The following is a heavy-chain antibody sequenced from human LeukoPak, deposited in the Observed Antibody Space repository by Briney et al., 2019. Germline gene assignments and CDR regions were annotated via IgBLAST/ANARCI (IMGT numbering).Heavy chain of an antibody. CDR3: ARLRGYCSSTSCSMGRFDP. Sequence: PSETLSLTCTVSGGSISSYYWSWIRQPPGKGLEWIGYIYYSGSTNYNPSLKSRVTISVDTSKNQFSLKLSSVTAADTAVYYCARLRGYCSSTSCSMGRFDPWGQGTLVTVSS. CDR2: IYYSGST. CDR1: GGSISSYY. J-gene: IGHJ5*02. D-gene: IGHD2-2*03. V-gene: IGHV4-59*01.